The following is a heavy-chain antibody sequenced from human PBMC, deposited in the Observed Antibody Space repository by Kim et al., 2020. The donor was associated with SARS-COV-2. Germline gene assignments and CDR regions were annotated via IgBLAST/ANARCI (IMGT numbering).Heavy chain of an antibody. CDR2: INAGNGNT. V-gene: IGHV1-3*01. D-gene: IGHD1-26*01. J-gene: IGHJ6*02. CDR3: ARDDEVGATANYYYYGMDV. Sequence: ASVKVSCKASGYTFTSYAMHWVRQAPGQRLEWMGWINAGNGNTKYSQKFQGRVTITRDTSASTAYMELSSLRSEDTAVYYCARDDEVGATANYYYYGMDVWGQGTTVTVSS. CDR1: GYTFTSYA.